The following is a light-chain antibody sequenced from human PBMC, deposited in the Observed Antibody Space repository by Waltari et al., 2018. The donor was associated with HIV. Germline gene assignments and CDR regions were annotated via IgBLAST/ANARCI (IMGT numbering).Light chain of an antibody. J-gene: IGLJ3*02. CDR3: AAWDASLNNWV. V-gene: IGLV1-44*01. CDR2: TNN. Sequence: QAVLTQPPSASGTPGQRVTISCSGSRSNIGSNAVNWYQHFPGKAPKLLIHTNNPRPSGVPDRVSGSNSGTSASLAISGLQSEDEADYYCAAWDASLNNWVFGGGTKLTVL. CDR1: RSNIGSNA.